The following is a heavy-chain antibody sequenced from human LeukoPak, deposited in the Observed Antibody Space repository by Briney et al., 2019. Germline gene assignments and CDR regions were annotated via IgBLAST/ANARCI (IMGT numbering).Heavy chain of an antibody. CDR2: MNPNSGNT. CDR3: VLHLSSTTRNFDY. CDR1: GYTFTSYD. D-gene: IGHD2-2*01. V-gene: IGHV1-8*01. Sequence: VASVKVSCKASGYTFTSYDISWVRQATGQGLEWMGWMNPNSGNTGYAQKFQGRVTMTRNTSISTAYMELSSLRSEDTAVYYCVLHLSSTTRNFDYWGQGTLVTVSS. J-gene: IGHJ4*02.